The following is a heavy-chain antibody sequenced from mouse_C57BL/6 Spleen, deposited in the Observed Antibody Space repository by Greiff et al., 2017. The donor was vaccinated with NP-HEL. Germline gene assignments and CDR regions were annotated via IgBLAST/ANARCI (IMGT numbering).Heavy chain of an antibody. J-gene: IGHJ4*01. V-gene: IGHV5-16*01. Sequence: EVQVVESEGGLVQPGSSMKLSCTASGFTFSDYYMAWVRQVPEKGLEWVANINYDGSSTYYLDSLKSRFIISRDNAKNILYLQMSSLKSEDTATYYCARGGSNYYAMDYWGQGTSVTVSS. CDR1: GFTFSDYY. CDR3: ARGGSNYYAMDY. CDR2: INYDGSST.